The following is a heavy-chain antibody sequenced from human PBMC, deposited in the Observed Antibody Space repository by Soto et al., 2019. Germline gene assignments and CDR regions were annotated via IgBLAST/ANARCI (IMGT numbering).Heavy chain of an antibody. CDR1: GGTFSSYA. Sequence: GASVKVSCKASGGTFSSYAISWVRQAPGQGLEWMGWISGNNGNTRYAQKFQGRVTMTTDTSTSTAYMELRSLRPDDTAVYYCARGGATLTSQLDHWGQGTQVTVPQ. CDR2: ISGNNGNT. V-gene: IGHV1-18*01. D-gene: IGHD1-26*01. J-gene: IGHJ4*02. CDR3: ARGGATLTSQLDH.